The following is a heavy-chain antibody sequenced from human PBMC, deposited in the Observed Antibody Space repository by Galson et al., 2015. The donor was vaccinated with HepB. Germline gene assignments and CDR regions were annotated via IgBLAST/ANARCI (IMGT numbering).Heavy chain of an antibody. D-gene: IGHD6-19*01. J-gene: IGHJ4*02. V-gene: IGHV3-11*05. CDR3: ARVHSSGWCLYY. CDR1: GFTFSDYY. Sequence: SLRLSCAASGFTFSDYYMSWIRQAPGKGLEWVSYISSSSSYTNYADSVKGRFTISRDNAKNSLYLQMNSLRAEDTAVYYCARVHSSGWCLYYWGQGTLVTVSS. CDR2: ISSSSSYT.